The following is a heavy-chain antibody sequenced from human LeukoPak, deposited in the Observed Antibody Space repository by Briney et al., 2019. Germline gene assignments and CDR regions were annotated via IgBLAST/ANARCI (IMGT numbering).Heavy chain of an antibody. V-gene: IGHV3-11*04. D-gene: IGHD3-10*01. CDR1: GFTFSDYY. CDR3: ARTQNYGSGRFFDY. J-gene: IGHJ4*02. CDR2: ISSSGITI. Sequence: SGGSLRLSCAASGFTFSDYYMTWIRQAPGKGLEWVSYISSSGITIYYADSVKGRFTISRDNAKKSLYLEMNSLRAEDTAVYYCARTQNYGSGRFFDYWGQGTLVTVSS.